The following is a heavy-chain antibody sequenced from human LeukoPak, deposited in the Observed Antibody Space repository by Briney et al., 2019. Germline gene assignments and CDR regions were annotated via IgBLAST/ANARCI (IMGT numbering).Heavy chain of an antibody. J-gene: IGHJ4*02. V-gene: IGHV4-59*01. CDR1: GASITSYY. D-gene: IGHD5-18*01. CDR3: VRGENGYETDFDY. CDR2: IYYSGST. Sequence: SETLSLTCTVSGASITSYYWSWIRQPPGKGLEWIGYIYYSGSTNYNPSLRSRVTISVDTSKNQFSLKLSSVTAADTAVYYCVRGENGYETDFDYWGQGTLVTVSS.